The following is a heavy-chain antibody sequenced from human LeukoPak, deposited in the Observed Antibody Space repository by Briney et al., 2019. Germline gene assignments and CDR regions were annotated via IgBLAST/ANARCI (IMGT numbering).Heavy chain of an antibody. CDR2: FYYSGST. J-gene: IGHJ6*02. CDR1: GDSITSHY. D-gene: IGHD6-19*01. V-gene: IGHV4-59*08. CDR3: ARGSSVAALYGMDV. Sequence: PSETLSLTCTVSGDSITSHYWNWIRQPPGKGLEWIGYFYYSGSTNYNPSLKTRVTISGDTSKNQFSLRLTSVTAADTAVYYCARGSSVAALYGMDVWGQGTTVTVSS.